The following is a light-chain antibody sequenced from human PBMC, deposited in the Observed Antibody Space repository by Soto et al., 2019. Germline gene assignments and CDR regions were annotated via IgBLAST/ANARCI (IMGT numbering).Light chain of an antibody. Sequence: QAVVTQPPSVSGAAGQRVTISCTGSSSNIGAGYDVHWYQQLPGRAPKLLIYGNTNRPSGVPERFSGSKSGTSASLAITGLQAEDEADYYCLSFDSSLSVVFGGGTKLTVL. J-gene: IGLJ2*01. CDR3: LSFDSSLSVV. CDR1: SSNIGAGYD. CDR2: GNT. V-gene: IGLV1-40*01.